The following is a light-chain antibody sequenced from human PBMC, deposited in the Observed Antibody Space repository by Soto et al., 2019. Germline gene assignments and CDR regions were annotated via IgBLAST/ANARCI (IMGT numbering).Light chain of an antibody. CDR2: AAS. CDR3: QQANSFPLT. CDR1: QGISSW. J-gene: IGKJ4*01. Sequence: DIQMTQSPSSVSASVGDRVTITCRASQGISSWLAWCQQKPGKAPKLRIYAASSLQSGVPSRFSVSGSGTGFTLAISSLLPEDFATYYCQQANSFPLTFAGGTKVEIK. V-gene: IGKV1-12*01.